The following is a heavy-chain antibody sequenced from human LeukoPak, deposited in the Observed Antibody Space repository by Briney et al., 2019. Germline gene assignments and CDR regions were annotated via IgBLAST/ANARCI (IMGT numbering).Heavy chain of an antibody. Sequence: GGSLRLSCAASGFTFSSYEMNWVRQAPGKGLEWVSYISSSGSTIYYADSVKGRFTISRDNAKNSLYLQMNSLRAEDTAVYYCAREQGDYVWGSYRSHGFDYWGQGTLVTVSS. CDR2: ISSSGSTI. V-gene: IGHV3-48*03. CDR3: AREQGDYVWGSYRSHGFDY. J-gene: IGHJ4*02. CDR1: GFTFSSYE. D-gene: IGHD3-16*02.